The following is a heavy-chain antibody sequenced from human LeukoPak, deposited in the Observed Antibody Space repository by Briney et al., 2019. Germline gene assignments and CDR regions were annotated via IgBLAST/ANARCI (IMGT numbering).Heavy chain of an antibody. V-gene: IGHV3-73*01. D-gene: IGHD5-18*01. J-gene: IGHJ4*02. CDR2: IRSKANSYAT. CDR1: GFTFSGSA. Sequence: GGSLRLSCAASGFTFSGSAMHWVRQASGKGLEWVGRIRSKANSYATAYAASVKGRFTISRDDSKNTAYLQMNSLKTEDTAVYYCTRHGDLSRGYSYGYGGPGDYWGQGTLVTVSS. CDR3: TRHGDLSRGYSYGYGGPGDY.